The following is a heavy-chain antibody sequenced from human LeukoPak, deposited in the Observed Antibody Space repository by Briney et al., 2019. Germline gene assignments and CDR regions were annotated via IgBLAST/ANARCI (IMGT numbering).Heavy chain of an antibody. CDR1: GGSISSYY. CDR2: IYYSGST. J-gene: IGHJ5*02. Sequence: SETLSLTCTVSGGSISSYYWSWIRQPPGKGLEWIGYIYYSGSTNYDPSLKSRLTISVDTSKNQFSLKLSSVTAADTAVYYCARRARMGDWFYPWGQGTLVTVSA. V-gene: IGHV4-59*08. D-gene: IGHD5-12*01. CDR3: ARRARMGDWFYP.